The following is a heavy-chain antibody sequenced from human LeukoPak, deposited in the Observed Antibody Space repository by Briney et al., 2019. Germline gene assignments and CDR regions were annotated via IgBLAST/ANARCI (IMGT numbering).Heavy chain of an antibody. J-gene: IGHJ4*02. CDR3: AKRGHYDFWSGYLE. V-gene: IGHV3-23*01. CDR1: EFTFSSYA. Sequence: GGSLRLSCAASEFTFSSYAMSWVRQAPGKGLEWVSAISGSGGSTYYADSVKGRFTISRDNSKNTLYLQMNSLRAEDTAVYYCAKRGHYDFWSGYLEWGQGTLVTVSS. D-gene: IGHD3-3*01. CDR2: ISGSGGST.